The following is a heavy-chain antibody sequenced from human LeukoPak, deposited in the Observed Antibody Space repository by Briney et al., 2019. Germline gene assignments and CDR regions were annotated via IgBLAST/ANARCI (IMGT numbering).Heavy chain of an antibody. CDR3: ASPNIAVAGRTFDI. Sequence: SETLSLTCTVSGYSISSGYYWGWVRQPPGKGLEWIGSIYYSGSTYYNPSLKSRVTISVDTSKNQFSLKLSSVTAADTAVYYCASPNIAVAGRTFDIWGQGTMVTVSS. CDR2: IYYSGST. J-gene: IGHJ3*02. D-gene: IGHD6-19*01. V-gene: IGHV4-38-2*02. CDR1: GYSISSGYY.